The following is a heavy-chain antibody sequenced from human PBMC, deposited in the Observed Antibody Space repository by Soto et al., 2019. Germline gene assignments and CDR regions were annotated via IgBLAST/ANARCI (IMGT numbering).Heavy chain of an antibody. CDR2: IKSKTDGGTT. CDR1: GFTFSNAW. J-gene: IGHJ3*02. D-gene: IGHD6-19*01. Sequence: GGSLRLSCAASGFTFSNAWMSWVRQAPGKGLEWVGRIKSKTDGGTTDYAAPVKGRFTILRDDSKNTLYLQMNSLKTEDTAVYYCTTEPITIAVADAFDIWGQGTMVTVSS. V-gene: IGHV3-15*01. CDR3: TTEPITIAVADAFDI.